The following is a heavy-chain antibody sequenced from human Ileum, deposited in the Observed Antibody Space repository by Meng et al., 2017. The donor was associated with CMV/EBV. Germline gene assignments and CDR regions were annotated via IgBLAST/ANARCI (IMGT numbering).Heavy chain of an antibody. CDR1: GYTFTGYY. Sequence: ASVKVFCKASGYTFTGYYMDWVRQAPGQGLEWMGWINPNSGGTNYAQKFQGRVTMTRDTSISTAYMELSRLRSDDTAVYYCARYCSSTSCYNYGMDVWGQGTTVTVSS. CDR3: ARYCSSTSCYNYGMDV. J-gene: IGHJ6*02. V-gene: IGHV1-2*02. CDR2: INPNSGGT. D-gene: IGHD2-2*02.